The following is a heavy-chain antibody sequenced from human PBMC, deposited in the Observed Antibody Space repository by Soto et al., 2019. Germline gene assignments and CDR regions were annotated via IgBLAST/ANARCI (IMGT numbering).Heavy chain of an antibody. V-gene: IGHV3-53*01. D-gene: IGHD6-19*01. CDR3: ARDNGGGWYYFAY. J-gene: IGHJ4*02. CDR1: GFTVSTNY. CDR2: IYSAGNT. Sequence: GGSLRLSCAASGFTVSTNYMTWVRQAPGRGLEWISVIYSAGNTYYADSVKGRFTVSRDNSKNTLYLQMNSLRAEDTAVYYCARDNGGGWYYFAYWGQGTLVTVSS.